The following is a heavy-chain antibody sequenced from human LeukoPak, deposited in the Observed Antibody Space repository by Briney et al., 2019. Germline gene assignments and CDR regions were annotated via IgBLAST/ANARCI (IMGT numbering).Heavy chain of an antibody. CDR3: ARERVEGNGAGSYYHYGMDV. J-gene: IGHJ6*02. Sequence: TSETLSLTCTVSGGSISSSSYYWGWIRQPPGKGLEWIGSIYYSGSTYYNPSLKSRVTISVDTSKNQFSLKLSSVTAADTAVYYCARERVEGNGAGSYYHYGMDVWGQGTTVTVSS. D-gene: IGHD3-10*01. CDR1: GGSISSSSYY. V-gene: IGHV4-39*02. CDR2: IYYSGST.